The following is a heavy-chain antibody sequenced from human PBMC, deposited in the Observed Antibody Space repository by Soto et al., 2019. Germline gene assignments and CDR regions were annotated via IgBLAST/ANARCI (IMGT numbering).Heavy chain of an antibody. CDR2: IIPIFGTA. V-gene: IGHV1-69*01. Sequence: QVQLVQSGAEVKKPGSSVKVSCKASGGTFSSYAISWVRQAPGQGLEWMGGIIPIFGTANYAQKFQGRVTITSDESTSAADMELSSLRSEDTAVYYCARPVVGAIKGVYYYYGMDVWGQGTTVTVSS. D-gene: IGHD1-26*01. J-gene: IGHJ6*02. CDR3: ARPVVGAIKGVYYYYGMDV. CDR1: GGTFSSYA.